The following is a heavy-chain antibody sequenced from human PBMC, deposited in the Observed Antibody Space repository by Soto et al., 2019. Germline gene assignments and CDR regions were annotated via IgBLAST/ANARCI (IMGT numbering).Heavy chain of an antibody. V-gene: IGHV3-11*06. J-gene: IGHJ4*02. D-gene: IGHD2-2*01. Sequence: PGGSLRLSCAASGFTFSDYYMSWIRQAPGKGLEWVSYISGSSYTNYADSVKGRFTISRDNAKNSLYLLMNSLRAEDTAVYYCAKNNLYCSSTNCFVFYYWGQGTLVPVSS. CDR2: ISGSSYT. CDR1: GFTFSDYY. CDR3: AKNNLYCSSTNCFVFYY.